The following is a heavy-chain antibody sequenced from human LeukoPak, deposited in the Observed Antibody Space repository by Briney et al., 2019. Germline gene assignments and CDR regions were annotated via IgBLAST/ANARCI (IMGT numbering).Heavy chain of an antibody. Sequence: GGSLRLSCVASGFTFSNTAMSWVRQAPGKGLVWVSSISGNGISTYYADSVKGRFTISRDNSKNTLYLQINSLKAEDTAVYYCAKDHRSSTWPFDYWGQGALVTVSS. V-gene: IGHV3-23*01. CDR1: GFTFSNTA. D-gene: IGHD3-16*02. CDR2: ISGNGIST. J-gene: IGHJ4*02. CDR3: AKDHRSSTWPFDY.